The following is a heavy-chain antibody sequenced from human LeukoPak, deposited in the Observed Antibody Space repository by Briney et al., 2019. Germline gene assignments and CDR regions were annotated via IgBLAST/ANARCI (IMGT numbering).Heavy chain of an antibody. V-gene: IGHV4-59*01. Sequence: PSETLSLTCTVSGGSIGSYYWSWIRQPPGKGLEWIGYIYYSGSTNYNPSLKSRVTISVDTSKNQFSLKLSSVTAADTAVYYCARVYDFWSGYYSINWFDPWGQGTLVTVSS. J-gene: IGHJ5*02. CDR3: ARVYDFWSGYYSINWFDP. CDR2: IYYSGST. CDR1: GGSIGSYY. D-gene: IGHD3-3*01.